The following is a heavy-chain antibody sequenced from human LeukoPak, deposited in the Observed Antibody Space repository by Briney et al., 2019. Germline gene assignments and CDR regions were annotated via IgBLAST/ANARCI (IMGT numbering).Heavy chain of an antibody. J-gene: IGHJ5*02. V-gene: IGHV4-34*01. CDR1: GGSFSGYY. CDR3: GRGARGNRAGYSSSWYRNWFDP. D-gene: IGHD6-13*01. Sequence: PSETLSLTCAVYGGSFSGYYWSWIRQPPGKGLEWIGEINHSGSTNYNPSLKSRVTISVDTSKNQFSLKLSSVTAADTAVYYCGRGARGNRAGYSSSWYRNWFDPWGQGTLVTVSS. CDR2: INHSGST.